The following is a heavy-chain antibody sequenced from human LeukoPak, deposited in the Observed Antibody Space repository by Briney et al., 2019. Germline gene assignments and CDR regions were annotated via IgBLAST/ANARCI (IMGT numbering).Heavy chain of an antibody. CDR2: IYYSGST. D-gene: IGHD3-22*01. J-gene: IGHJ5*02. Sequence: PSETLSLTCTVSGGSISSGGYYWSWIRQHPGKGLEWIGYIYYSGSTYYNPSLKSRVTISVDTSKNQFSLKLSSMTAADTAVHYCARDRYDSSGYYYVRPYNWFDPWGQGTLVTVSS. CDR3: ARDRYDSSGYYYVRPYNWFDP. CDR1: GGSISSGGYY. V-gene: IGHV4-31*03.